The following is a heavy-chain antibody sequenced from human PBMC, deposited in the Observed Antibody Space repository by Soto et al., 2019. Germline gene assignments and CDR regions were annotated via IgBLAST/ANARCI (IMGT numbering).Heavy chain of an antibody. V-gene: IGHV4-31*03. CDR2: IYYSGTT. D-gene: IGHD1-26*01. J-gene: IGHJ4*02. CDR3: ARVVSGSYLDY. Sequence: QVQLQESGPGLVKASQTLSLTCTVSGGTITTGGHFWSWIRQYPGKGLAWIGYIYYSGTTHYNPSLKSRVTISIDTSKIQFSLNLSSVTAADTAVYYCARVVSGSYLDYWGQGTLVTVSS. CDR1: GGTITTGGHF.